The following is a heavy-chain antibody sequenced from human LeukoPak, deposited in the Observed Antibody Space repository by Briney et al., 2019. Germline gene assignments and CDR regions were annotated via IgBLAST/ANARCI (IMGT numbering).Heavy chain of an antibody. CDR2: MYYSGST. D-gene: IGHD1-1*01. CDR1: GGSISSYY. Sequence: PSETLSLTCTVSGGSISSYYWSWIRQPPGKGLEWIGYMYYSGSTNYNPSLKSRVTISVDTSKNQFSLKLNSVTAADTAVYYCARNGAGWYFDFWGQGTLVTVSS. CDR3: ARNGAGWYFDF. V-gene: IGHV4-59*08. J-gene: IGHJ4*02.